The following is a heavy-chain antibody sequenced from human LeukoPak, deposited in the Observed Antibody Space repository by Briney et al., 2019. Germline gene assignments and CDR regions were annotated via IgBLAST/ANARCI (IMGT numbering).Heavy chain of an antibody. Sequence: PSETLSLTCTVSGGSISTYYWSWIRQPPGKGLEWIGYIYYSGSTYYNPSLKSRVTISVDTSKNQFSLKLSSVTAADTAVYYCARRGYSGYDLDYWGQGTLVTVSS. J-gene: IGHJ4*02. CDR1: GGSISTYY. CDR3: ARRGYSGYDLDY. D-gene: IGHD5-12*01. V-gene: IGHV4-59*04. CDR2: IYYSGST.